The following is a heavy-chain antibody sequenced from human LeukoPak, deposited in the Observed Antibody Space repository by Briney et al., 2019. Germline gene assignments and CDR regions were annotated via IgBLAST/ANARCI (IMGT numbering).Heavy chain of an antibody. CDR3: ARRNPSHLHDAFDI. CDR2: ISSTSSYI. CDR1: GFSFSRYS. V-gene: IGHV3-21*01. J-gene: IGHJ3*02. Sequence: PGGSLRLSCAATGFSFSRYSMNWVRQAPGKGLEWVSSISSTSSYIYYADSVKGRFTISRDNANIALYLQMNSLRAEDTAIYYCARRNPSHLHDAFDIWGQGTMVTVSS. D-gene: IGHD1-14*01.